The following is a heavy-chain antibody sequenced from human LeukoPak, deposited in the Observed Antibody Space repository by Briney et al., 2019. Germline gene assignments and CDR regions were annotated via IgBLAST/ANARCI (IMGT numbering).Heavy chain of an antibody. D-gene: IGHD3-3*01. Sequence: GGSLRLSCEVSGFTFSSNAMHWVRQAPGKGLVWVAVISYDGSNKNFADSVKGRFTVSRDNSKHALYLHMNSLRSDDTAMYYCATGGKFDFWSGYHIDNWGQGTLVTVSS. CDR2: ISYDGSNK. J-gene: IGHJ4*02. V-gene: IGHV3-30*04. CDR1: GFTFSSNA. CDR3: ATGGKFDFWSGYHIDN.